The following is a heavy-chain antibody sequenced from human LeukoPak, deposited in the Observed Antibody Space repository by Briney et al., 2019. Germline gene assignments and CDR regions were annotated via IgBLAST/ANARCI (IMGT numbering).Heavy chain of an antibody. CDR3: AKVQAARYDLTYYYHGMDV. CDR1: GFTFSSYA. Sequence: PGGSLRLSCAASGFTFSSYAMSWVRQAPGKGLEWVSAISGGGGSTYYADSVKGRFTISRDNSKNTLYLQMNSLRAEDTAVYYCAKVQAARYDLTYYYHGMDVWGQGTTVTVSS. V-gene: IGHV3-23*01. D-gene: IGHD5-12*01. CDR2: ISGGGGST. J-gene: IGHJ6*02.